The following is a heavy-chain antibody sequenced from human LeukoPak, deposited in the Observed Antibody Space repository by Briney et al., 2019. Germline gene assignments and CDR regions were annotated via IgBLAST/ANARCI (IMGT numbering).Heavy chain of an antibody. CDR1: GFTISWTY. J-gene: IGHJ4*02. D-gene: IGHD3-10*01. CDR2: IYSGGST. Sequence: PGGSLRLSCAASGFTISWTYMTWVRRPPGKGLEWVPIIYSGGSTYYADSEKGRFTISRDNSKSTLYLQMDSLRAEDTAIYYCAKDLGGEGGSGFPGQWGQGTLVTVSS. CDR3: AKDLGGEGGSGFPGQ. V-gene: IGHV3-53*01.